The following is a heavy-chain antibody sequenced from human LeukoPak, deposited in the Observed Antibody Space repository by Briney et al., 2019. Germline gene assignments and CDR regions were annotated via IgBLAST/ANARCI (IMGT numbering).Heavy chain of an antibody. V-gene: IGHV4-4*07. CDR1: GGSISSYY. CDR3: ARDRSDIVVVPAAIPYYYYYMDV. D-gene: IGHD2-2*01. CDR2: IYTSGST. Sequence: PSETLSLTCTVSGGSISSYYWSWIRQPAGKGLEWIGRIYTSGSTNYNPSLKSRVTMPVDTSKNQFSLKLSSVTAADTAVYYCARDRSDIVVVPAAIPYYYYYMDVWGKGTTVTVSS. J-gene: IGHJ6*03.